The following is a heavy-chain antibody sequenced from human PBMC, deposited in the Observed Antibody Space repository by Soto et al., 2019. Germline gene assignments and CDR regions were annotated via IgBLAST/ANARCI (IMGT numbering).Heavy chain of an antibody. CDR1: GGSISSGGYS. CDR3: ATQSYSNSGAYYYYAMDV. J-gene: IGHJ6*02. V-gene: IGHV4-30-2*01. Sequence: SETLSLTCAVSGGSISSGGYSWSWIRQPPGKGLEWIGYIYQSGSTYYNPSLKSRVTISVDRSRNQFSLKLSSVTAADTAVYFCATQSYSNSGAYYYYAMDVWGQGTTVTVS. CDR2: IYQSGST. D-gene: IGHD4-4*01.